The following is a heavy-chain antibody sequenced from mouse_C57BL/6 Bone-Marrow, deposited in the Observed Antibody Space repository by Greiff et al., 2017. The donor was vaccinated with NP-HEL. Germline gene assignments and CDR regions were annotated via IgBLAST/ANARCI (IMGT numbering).Heavy chain of an antibody. J-gene: IGHJ2*01. D-gene: IGHD3-2*02. CDR1: GFTFSDYY. V-gene: IGHV5-12*01. CDR3: ARHDSSGYFDY. CDR2: ISNGGGST. Sequence: EVMLVESGGGLVQPGGSLKLSCAASGFTFSDYYMYWVRQTPEKRLEWVAYISNGGGSTYYLDTVKGRFTISRDNAKNTLYLQMSRLKSEDTAMYYCARHDSSGYFDYWGQGTTLTVSS.